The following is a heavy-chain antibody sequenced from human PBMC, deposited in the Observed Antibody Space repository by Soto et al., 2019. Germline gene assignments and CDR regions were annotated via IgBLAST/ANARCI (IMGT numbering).Heavy chain of an antibody. CDR2: IIPIFGTA. CDR3: ARGGGASRAFYYYYGMDV. CDR1: GGTFSSYA. J-gene: IGHJ6*02. V-gene: IGHV1-69*01. Sequence: QVQLVQSGAEVKKPGSSVKVSCKASGGTFSSYAISWVRQAPGQGLEWMGGIIPIFGTANYAQKFQGRVTITADESTSTAYMELSSLRSEDTAVYYCARGGGASRAFYYYYGMDVWGQGTTVTVSS.